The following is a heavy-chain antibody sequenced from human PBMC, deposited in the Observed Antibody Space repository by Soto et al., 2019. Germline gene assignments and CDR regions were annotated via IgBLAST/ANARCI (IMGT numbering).Heavy chain of an antibody. D-gene: IGHD2-15*01. CDR2: IYWDDDK. CDR1: GFSLSTHGVG. Sequence: QITLKESGPTLVKPTQTLTLTCTFSGFSLSTHGVGVGWVRQPAGKALEWLALIYWDDDKRYSASLNSRLTITKDTSKNQVVPTMTHMDPVETSTYSCSHAMLYCPRGICASWFDSWGQGTLVTVSS. CDR3: SHAMLYCPRGICASWFDS. V-gene: IGHV2-5*02. J-gene: IGHJ5*01.